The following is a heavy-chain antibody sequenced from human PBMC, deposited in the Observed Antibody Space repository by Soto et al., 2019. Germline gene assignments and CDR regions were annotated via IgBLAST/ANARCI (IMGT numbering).Heavy chain of an antibody. CDR1: GFSVSARGVG. CDR3: VHSPWGAVPDD. CDR2: IYWNDDK. J-gene: IGHJ4*02. V-gene: IGHV2-5*01. D-gene: IGHD3-16*01. Sequence: SGPTLVNPTQTLTLTCTLSGFSVSARGVGVGWIRQPPGKALEWLGIIYWNDDKQYNPSLKSRLAITKDTSKNQVVVTMTNLDPVDTATYYCVHSPWGAVPDDWGQGTVVTVSS.